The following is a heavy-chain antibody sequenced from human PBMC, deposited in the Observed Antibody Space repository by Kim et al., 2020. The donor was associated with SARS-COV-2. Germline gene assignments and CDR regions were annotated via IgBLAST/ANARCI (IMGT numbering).Heavy chain of an antibody. J-gene: IGHJ4*02. CDR3: ARGQDRAKTGY. CDR2: ST. D-gene: IGHD2-15*01. Sequence: STNHNPSRQSRVNISIDTSKNHLSLKLTSVTAADTAVYFCARGQDRAKTGYWGQGALVTVSS. V-gene: IGHV4-34*01.